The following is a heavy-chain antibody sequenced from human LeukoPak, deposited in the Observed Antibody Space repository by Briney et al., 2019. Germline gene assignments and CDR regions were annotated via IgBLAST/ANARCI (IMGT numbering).Heavy chain of an antibody. CDR2: IYPGDSET. CDR3: ARHPGGGLYYFDY. Sequence: GESLKISCRGSGFNFINYWFGWVRPMPGKGLEWMGIIYPGDSETRYSPSFQGQATISADKSISTAYLQWSSLKASDTAMYYCARHPGGGLYYFDYRGQGTLVTVSS. J-gene: IGHJ4*02. V-gene: IGHV5-51*01. CDR1: GFNFINYW. D-gene: IGHD1-26*01.